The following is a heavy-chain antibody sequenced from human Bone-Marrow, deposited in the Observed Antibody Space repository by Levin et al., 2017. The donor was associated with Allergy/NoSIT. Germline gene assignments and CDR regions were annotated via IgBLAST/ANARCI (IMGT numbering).Heavy chain of an antibody. J-gene: IGHJ4*02. D-gene: IGHD5-18*01. V-gene: IGHV3-21*01. Sequence: NPGGSLRLSCAASGFTFSNYHMNWVRQAPGKGLEWVSSIGPRSDYIYYGDSVKGRFTISRDNAKNSLSLQMNSLRAEDTAVYYCARGGGDATTLWLPDYWGQGTLVTVSS. CDR2: IGPRSDYI. CDR3: ARGGGDATTLWLPDY. CDR1: GFTFSNYH.